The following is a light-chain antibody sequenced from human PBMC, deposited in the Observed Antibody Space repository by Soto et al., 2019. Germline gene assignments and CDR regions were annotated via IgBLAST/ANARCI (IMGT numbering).Light chain of an antibody. Sequence: ALTQPPPVVGSPGQAVALSSTGSSSDVGGYNYVSWYQQHPGKAPKVMIYDVSKRPSGVPDRFSGSKSGDTASLTITGLQAEDEADYYCCSYAGGPYVFGTGTKVTVL. CDR1: SSDVGGYNY. CDR3: CSYAGGPYV. CDR2: DVS. J-gene: IGLJ1*01. V-gene: IGLV2-11*01.